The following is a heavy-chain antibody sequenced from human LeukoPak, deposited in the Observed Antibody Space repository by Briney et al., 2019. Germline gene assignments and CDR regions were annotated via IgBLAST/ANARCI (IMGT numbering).Heavy chain of an antibody. D-gene: IGHD1-26*01. CDR3: ARSWELRSTFDY. CDR2: INHSGST. Sequence: SETLSLTCAVSGGSISSSNWWSWVRQPPGKGLEWIGEINHSGSTNYNPSLKSRVTISVDTSKNQFSLKLSSVTAADTAVYYCARSWELRSTFDYWGQGTLVTVSS. CDR1: GGSISSSNW. V-gene: IGHV4-4*02. J-gene: IGHJ4*02.